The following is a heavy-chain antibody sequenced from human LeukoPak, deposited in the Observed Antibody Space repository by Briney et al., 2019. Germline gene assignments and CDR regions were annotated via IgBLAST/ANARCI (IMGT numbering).Heavy chain of an antibody. D-gene: IGHD5-12*01. CDR3: ARQSSGLDSPLDY. CDR2: IYPGDSDT. J-gene: IGHJ4*02. V-gene: IGHV5-51*01. Sequence: HGESLKISCKGSGYSFPRNWIGWVRQMPGKGLEWMGIIYPGDSDTRYSPSFQGQVTFSADKSISTAYLQWSSLKASDTAMYYCARQSSGLDSPLDYWGQGTLVTVSS. CDR1: GYSFPRNW.